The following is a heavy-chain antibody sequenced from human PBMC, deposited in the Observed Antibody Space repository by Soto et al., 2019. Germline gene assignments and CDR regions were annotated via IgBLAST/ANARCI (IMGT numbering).Heavy chain of an antibody. V-gene: IGHV3-48*02. CDR3: ARQTWDYHSSNFDY. CDR1: GFTFSIFS. CDR2: IDSRTTTI. J-gene: IGHJ4*02. Sequence: PGGSLRLSCAASGFTFSIFSMNWVRQAPGKGLEWASYIDSRTTTIYYADSVKGRFTISRDNARNSLYLQMSSLRDEDTAVYYCARQTWDYHSSNFDYWGLGTLVTVSS. D-gene: IGHD3-16*01.